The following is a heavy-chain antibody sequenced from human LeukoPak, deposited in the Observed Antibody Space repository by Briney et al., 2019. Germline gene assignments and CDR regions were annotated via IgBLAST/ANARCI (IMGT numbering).Heavy chain of an antibody. V-gene: IGHV4-61*02. Sequence: SETLSLTCTVSGGSISSGSYYWSWIRQPAGKGLEWIGRIYASGSTDYNPSLKSRVTISVDTSKNQFSLKLTPVTAADTAVYYCARDRGSSGWMEDYWGQGTLVTVSS. J-gene: IGHJ4*02. D-gene: IGHD6-19*01. CDR3: ARDRGSSGWMEDY. CDR2: IYASGST. CDR1: GGSISSGSYY.